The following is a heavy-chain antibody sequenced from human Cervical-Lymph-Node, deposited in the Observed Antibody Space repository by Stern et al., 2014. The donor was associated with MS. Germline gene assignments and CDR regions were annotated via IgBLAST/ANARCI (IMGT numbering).Heavy chain of an antibody. CDR1: GFTFSDYY. Sequence: VQLEESGGGLVKPGGSLRLSCAASGFTFSDYYMSWIRQAPGKGLEWVSYISSSSSYTNYADSVKGRFTISRDNAKNSLYLQMNSLRAEDTAVYYCARDSSSWRVVDYWGQGTLVTVSS. CDR3: ARDSSSWRVVDY. V-gene: IGHV3-11*06. J-gene: IGHJ4*02. CDR2: ISSSSSYT. D-gene: IGHD6-13*01.